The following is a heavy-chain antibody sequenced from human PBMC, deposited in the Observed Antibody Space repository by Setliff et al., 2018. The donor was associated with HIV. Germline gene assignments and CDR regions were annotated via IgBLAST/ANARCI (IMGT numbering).Heavy chain of an antibody. J-gene: IGHJ4*02. CDR3: GRGTLYGVSDY. Sequence: SVKVSCKTSGGFLSNNGIAWVRQAPGQGLEWVGSLIPALGEPHYAQSVQGRAAITADDSTHTAYLELVNLRSDDTATFYCGRGTLYGVSDYWGPGTLVTVSS. V-gene: IGHV1-69*11. CDR2: LIPALGEP. D-gene: IGHD3-3*01. CDR1: GGFLSNNG.